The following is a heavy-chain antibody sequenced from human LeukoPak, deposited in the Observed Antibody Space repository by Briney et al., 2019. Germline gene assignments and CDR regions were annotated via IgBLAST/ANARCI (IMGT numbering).Heavy chain of an antibody. J-gene: IGHJ4*02. CDR1: GFTFNNYA. CDR2: ISGGGST. V-gene: IGHV3-23*01. D-gene: IGHD1-1*01. CDR3: ARGLSGGTDY. Sequence: PGGSLRLSCAASGFTFNNYAMTWVRQAPGKGLEWVSAISGGGSTYYADSVKGRFTISRDNSKNTLYLQMNSLRAEDTAVYYCARGLSGGTDYWGQGTLVTVSS.